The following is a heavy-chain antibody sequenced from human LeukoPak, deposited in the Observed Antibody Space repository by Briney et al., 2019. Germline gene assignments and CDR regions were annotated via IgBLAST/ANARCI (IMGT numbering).Heavy chain of an antibody. CDR2: ICGNSHNT. D-gene: IGHD5-18*01. CDR1: GFTFDDYG. Sequence: GGSLRLSCAASGFTFDDYGMSWVRQAPGKGLQWVSIICGNSHNTYYADSVKGRFTISRDNSKNTLYLQMTSLRAEDTAVYYCSKRDGYRYGLDYWGQGTLLTVSS. CDR3: SKRDGYRYGLDY. J-gene: IGHJ4*02. V-gene: IGHV3-23*01.